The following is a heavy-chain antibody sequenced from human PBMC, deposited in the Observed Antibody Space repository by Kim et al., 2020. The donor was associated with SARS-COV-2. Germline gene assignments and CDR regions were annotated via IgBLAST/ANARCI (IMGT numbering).Heavy chain of an antibody. CDR3: ASSSDYRFDY. D-gene: IGHD4-17*01. J-gene: IGHJ4*02. CDR2: KT. V-gene: IGHV3-7*01. Sequence: KTYYLDAVKGRLTISRDHAKNSLYLQLNSLRTGDTAVYYCASSSDYRFDYWGQGTLVTVSS.